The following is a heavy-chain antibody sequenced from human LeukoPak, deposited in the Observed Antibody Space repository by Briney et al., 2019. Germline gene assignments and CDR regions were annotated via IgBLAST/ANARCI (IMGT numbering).Heavy chain of an antibody. V-gene: IGHV3-21*01. Sequence: SGGSLRLSCAASGFTFSSYSMNWVRQAPGKGLEWVSSISSSSYIYYADSVKGRFTISRDNAKNSLYLQMNSLRAEDTAVYYCARDIDREYYYDSSGYYEANTAFDYWGQGTLVTVSS. CDR2: ISSSSYI. D-gene: IGHD3-22*01. CDR3: ARDIDREYYYDSSGYYEANTAFDY. J-gene: IGHJ4*02. CDR1: GFTFSSYS.